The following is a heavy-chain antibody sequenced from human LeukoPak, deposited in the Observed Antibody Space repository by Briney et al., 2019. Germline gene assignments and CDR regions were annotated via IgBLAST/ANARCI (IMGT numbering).Heavy chain of an antibody. Sequence: PSETLSLTCTVSGGSISSYYWSWIRQPAGKGLEWIGRIYTSGSTNYNPSLKSRVTMSVDTSKNQFSLKLSSVTAADTAVYYCARDIPHGSYVRFDPWGQGTLVTVSS. V-gene: IGHV4-4*07. CDR2: IYTSGST. J-gene: IGHJ5*02. CDR3: ARDIPHGSYVRFDP. D-gene: IGHD1-26*01. CDR1: GGSISSYY.